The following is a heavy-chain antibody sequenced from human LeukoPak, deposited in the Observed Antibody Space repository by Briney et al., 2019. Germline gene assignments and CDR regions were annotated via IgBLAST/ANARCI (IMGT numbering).Heavy chain of an antibody. V-gene: IGHV3-23*01. Sequence: PGGSLRLSCVGSGFTFRSHAMSWVRQAPEKGLEFVSGIYENGGTTYYADSVKGRFSISRDNSKNTLYLQMNSLRAEDTAVYYCAKVGVAGTTVYFDYWGQGTLVTVSS. CDR2: IYENGGTT. D-gene: IGHD1-1*01. CDR1: GFTFRSHA. J-gene: IGHJ4*02. CDR3: AKVGVAGTTVYFDY.